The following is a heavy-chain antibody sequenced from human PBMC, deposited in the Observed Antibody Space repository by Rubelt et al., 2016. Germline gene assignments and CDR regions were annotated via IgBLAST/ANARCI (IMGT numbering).Heavy chain of an antibody. CDR1: GYTFTSYA. CDR2: INAGNGNT. Sequence: QVQLVQSGAEVKKPGASVKVSCKASGYTFTSYAMHWVRQAPGQRLEWMGWINAGNGNTKYSQKFQGRVTSTRDTAGRTAYMELGSLRSEDTAVYYCARYYYDSSGYVYFDYWGQGTLVTVSS. CDR3: ARYYYDSSGYVYFDY. D-gene: IGHD3-22*01. J-gene: IGHJ4*02. V-gene: IGHV1-3*01.